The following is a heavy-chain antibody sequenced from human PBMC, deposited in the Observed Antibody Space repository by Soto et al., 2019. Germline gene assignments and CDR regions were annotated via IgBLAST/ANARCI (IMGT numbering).Heavy chain of an antibody. CDR3: ARIRRGSGYGYYFDY. J-gene: IGHJ4*02. Sequence: SGPTLVNPTQTLTLTCTFSGFSLSTSAMCVSWIRQPPGKALEWLARIDWDDDKYYSTSLKTRLTISKDTSKNQVVLTMTNMDPVDTATYYCARIRRGSGYGYYFDYWGQGTQVTVSS. V-gene: IGHV2-70*11. CDR2: IDWDDDK. CDR1: GFSLSTSAMC. D-gene: IGHD5-12*01.